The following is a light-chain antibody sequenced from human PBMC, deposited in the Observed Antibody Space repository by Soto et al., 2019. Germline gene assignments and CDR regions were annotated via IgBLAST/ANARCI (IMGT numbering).Light chain of an antibody. V-gene: IGKV1-9*01. CDR3: QQYNTYSPT. CDR1: QAVPNN. Sequence: DIHLTQSPSFLSASVGDRVTITCRPSQAVPNNMAWYQQKPGKPPKLLIYEESTLHSGVPSRFSGRKSGTQFTLTIDSLQPEDFATYYCQQYNTYSPTFGQRDQGGY. CDR2: EES. J-gene: IGKJ1*01.